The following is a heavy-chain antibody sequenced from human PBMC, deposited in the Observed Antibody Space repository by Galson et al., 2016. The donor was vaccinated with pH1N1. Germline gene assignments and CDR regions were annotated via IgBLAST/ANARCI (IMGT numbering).Heavy chain of an antibody. CDR1: GYSFKSYW. D-gene: IGHD1/OR15-1a*01. CDR3: ARRGINGTDF. J-gene: IGHJ4*02. Sequence: QSGAEVKKSGDSLKISCKGSGYSFKSYWIAWVRQMPGKGLEWKGIIYPGDSDTRYSPSFLGQVIMSADKSISTAFLQWSSLNASDTAMYYCARRGINGTDFWGQGTLVTVSS. CDR2: IYPGDSDT. V-gene: IGHV5-51*01.